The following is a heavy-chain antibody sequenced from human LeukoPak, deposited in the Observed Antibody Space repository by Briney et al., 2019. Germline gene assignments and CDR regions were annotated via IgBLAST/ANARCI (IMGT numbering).Heavy chain of an antibody. D-gene: IGHD3-16*01. J-gene: IGHJ4*02. CDR1: SYTFTSYG. V-gene: IGHV1-18*01. CDR2: ISGYNGNT. CDR3: ARGSLQAMFDY. Sequence: ASVKVSCKASSYTFTSYGISWVRQAPGQGLEWMGWISGYNGNTTYVQKFQGRVTKTTDTSTSTAYMELRSLRSDDTAVYYCARGSLQAMFDYWGQGTLVTVSS.